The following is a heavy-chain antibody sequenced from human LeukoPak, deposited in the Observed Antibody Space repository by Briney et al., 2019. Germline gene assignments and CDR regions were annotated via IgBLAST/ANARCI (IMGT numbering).Heavy chain of an antibody. CDR3: ARTTEDCSSTSCYQYWFDP. Sequence: ASVKVSCKASGYTFTSYGISWVRQAPGQGLEWMGGIIPIFGTTNYAQKFQGRVTITADEFTSTAYMELSSLRSEDTAVYYCARTTEDCSSTSCYQYWFDPWGQGTLVTVSS. D-gene: IGHD2-2*01. CDR2: IIPIFGTT. CDR1: GYTFTSYG. V-gene: IGHV1-69*13. J-gene: IGHJ5*02.